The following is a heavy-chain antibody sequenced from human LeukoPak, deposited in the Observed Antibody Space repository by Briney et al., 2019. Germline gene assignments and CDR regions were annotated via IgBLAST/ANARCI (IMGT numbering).Heavy chain of an antibody. D-gene: IGHD3-10*01. V-gene: IGHV3-30*03. CDR1: GFTFSSYG. CDR2: ISYDGSNK. Sequence: GRSLRLSCAASGFTFSSYGLHWVRQPPGKGLEWVAVISYDGSNKYYAYLVNGRFTIFRDNTNKTPHLQMNITAAEATAVYYSARDLLLWFGELPSGAFDIWGQGTMVTVSS. CDR3: ARDLLLWFGELPSGAFDI. J-gene: IGHJ3*02.